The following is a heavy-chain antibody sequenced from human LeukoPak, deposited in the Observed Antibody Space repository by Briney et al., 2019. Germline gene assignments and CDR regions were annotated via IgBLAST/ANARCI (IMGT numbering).Heavy chain of an antibody. CDR3: AREAVGATEYNWFDP. CDR2: INPNSGGT. J-gene: IGHJ5*02. CDR1: GYTFTSYG. V-gene: IGHV1-2*02. D-gene: IGHD1-26*01. Sequence: ASVKVSCKASGYTFTSYGISWVRQAPGQGLEWMGWINPNSGGTNYAQKFQGRVTMTRDTSISTAYMELSRLRSDDTAVYYCAREAVGATEYNWFDPWGQGTLVTVSS.